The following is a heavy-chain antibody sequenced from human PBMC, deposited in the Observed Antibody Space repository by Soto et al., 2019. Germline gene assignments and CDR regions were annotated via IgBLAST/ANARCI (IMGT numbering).Heavy chain of an antibody. CDR1: GGTFSSYA. D-gene: IGHD3-22*01. CDR2: IIPIFGTA. V-gene: IGHV1-69*01. Sequence: QVQLVQSGAEVKKPGSSVKVSCKASGGTFSSYAISWVRQAPGQGLEWMGGIIPIFGTANYAQKFQGRVTITADESTSTAYMELSSLRSEDTTVYYCAREYYYEISGYYSLDYWGQGTLVTVSS. CDR3: AREYYYEISGYYSLDY. J-gene: IGHJ4*02.